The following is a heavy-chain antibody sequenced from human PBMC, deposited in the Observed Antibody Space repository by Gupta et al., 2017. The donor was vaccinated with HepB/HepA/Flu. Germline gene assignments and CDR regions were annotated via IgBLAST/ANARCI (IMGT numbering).Heavy chain of an antibody. CDR2: IKSKTDGGTT. Sequence: EVQLVESGGGLVKPGGSLRLSCAASGFTFSNAWMSWVRQAPGKGLEWVGRIKSKTDGGTTDYAAPVKGRFTISRDDSKNTLYLQMNSLKTEDTAVYYCLIYGDYGAFDIWGQGTMVTVSS. J-gene: IGHJ3*02. D-gene: IGHD4-17*01. V-gene: IGHV3-15*01. CDR1: GFTFSNAW. CDR3: LIYGDYGAFDI.